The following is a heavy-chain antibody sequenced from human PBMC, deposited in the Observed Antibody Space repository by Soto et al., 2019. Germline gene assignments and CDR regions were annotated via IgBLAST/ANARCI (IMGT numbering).Heavy chain of an antibody. CDR3: ARDPLHTLYYYGSWRYGMDV. Sequence: QVQLVQDGAEVKKPGASVKVSCKASGYTFTSYGISWVRQAPGQGLEWMGWISAYNGNTNYAQKLQGRVTMTTDTATSTAYMELRSLRSDDTAVYYCARDPLHTLYYYGSWRYGMDVWGQGTTVTVSS. J-gene: IGHJ6*02. D-gene: IGHD3-10*01. V-gene: IGHV1-18*01. CDR1: GYTFTSYG. CDR2: ISAYNGNT.